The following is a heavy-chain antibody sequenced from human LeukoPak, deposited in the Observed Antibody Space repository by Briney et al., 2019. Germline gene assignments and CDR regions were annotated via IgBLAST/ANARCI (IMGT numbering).Heavy chain of an antibody. CDR1: GGSISSYY. Sequence: SETLSLTCTVSGGSISSYYWSWIRQPPGKGLEWIGYIYYSGSTNYNPSLKSRVTKSVDTSKSQFSLKLSSVTAADTAVYYCARVNYGGNFHFDYWGQGTLVTVSS. D-gene: IGHD4-23*01. V-gene: IGHV4-59*01. CDR2: IYYSGST. J-gene: IGHJ4*02. CDR3: ARVNYGGNFHFDY.